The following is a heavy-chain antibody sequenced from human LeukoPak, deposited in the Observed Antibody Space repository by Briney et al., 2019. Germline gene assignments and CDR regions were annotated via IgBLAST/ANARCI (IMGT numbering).Heavy chain of an antibody. CDR2: IYHSGSA. CDR1: GYSISSGYY. Sequence: TSETLSLTCTVSGYSISSGYYWGWIRQPPGKGLEWIGSIYHSGSASYNPSLKSRVTIAVDMSRNQFSLKLTSVIAADTAVYYCARVVDTAPYYFDYWGQGILVTVSS. D-gene: IGHD5-18*01. V-gene: IGHV4-38-2*02. J-gene: IGHJ4*02. CDR3: ARVVDTAPYYFDY.